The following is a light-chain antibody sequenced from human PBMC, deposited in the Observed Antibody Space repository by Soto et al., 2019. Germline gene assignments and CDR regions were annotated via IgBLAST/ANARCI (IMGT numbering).Light chain of an antibody. CDR1: QSLVYSNGYTY. CDR3: MQGTHLTYT. J-gene: IGKJ2*01. Sequence: DVELTQSPLSLPVTLGQPASISCRSSQSLVYSNGYTYLSWFQQRPGQSPRRLTIKVSSLDSGEPGRFSGSGSCTGFTLRIRSVEAKDVGVYYCMQGTHLTYTFGQGTKLEIK. V-gene: IGKV2-30*01. CDR2: KVS.